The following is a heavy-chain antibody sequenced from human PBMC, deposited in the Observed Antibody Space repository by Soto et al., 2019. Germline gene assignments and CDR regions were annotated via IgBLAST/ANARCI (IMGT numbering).Heavy chain of an antibody. Sequence: ASVKVSCKASGYTFTGYYMHWVRQAPGQGLEWMGWINPNSGGTNYAQKFQGWVTMTRDTSISTAYMELSRLRSDDTAVYYCARDQRYCSGGSCYGLFAFDIWRQGTMVTVSS. D-gene: IGHD2-15*01. CDR2: INPNSGGT. CDR3: ARDQRYCSGGSCYGLFAFDI. CDR1: GYTFTGYY. J-gene: IGHJ3*02. V-gene: IGHV1-2*04.